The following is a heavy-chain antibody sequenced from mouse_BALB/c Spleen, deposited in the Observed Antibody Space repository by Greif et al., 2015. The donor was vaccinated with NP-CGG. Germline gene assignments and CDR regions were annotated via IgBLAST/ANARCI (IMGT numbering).Heavy chain of an antibody. CDR3: AYGNYFDY. J-gene: IGHJ2*01. CDR2: IDPENGNT. CDR1: GFNIKDYY. D-gene: IGHD2-1*01. Sequence: VQLKQSGAELVRPGALVKLSCKASGFNIKDYYMHWVKQRPEQGLEWIGWIDPENGNTIYDPKLQGKASITADTSSNTAYLQLSSLTSEDTAVYYCAYGNYFDYWGQGTTLTVSS. V-gene: IGHV14-1*02.